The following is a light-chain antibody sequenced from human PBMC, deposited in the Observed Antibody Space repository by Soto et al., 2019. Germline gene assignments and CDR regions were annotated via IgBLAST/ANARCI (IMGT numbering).Light chain of an antibody. CDR3: QQYGSSRT. CDR2: GAS. Sequence: EIVLTQSPGTLSLSPGERATLSCRASQSVSNNYLAWYQQKPGQAPRLLIYGASNGATGIPDRFSGSGSGTDFTLTISRLEPEDFAVYYCQQYGSSRTFGQGTKVDSK. J-gene: IGKJ1*01. CDR1: QSVSNNY. V-gene: IGKV3-20*01.